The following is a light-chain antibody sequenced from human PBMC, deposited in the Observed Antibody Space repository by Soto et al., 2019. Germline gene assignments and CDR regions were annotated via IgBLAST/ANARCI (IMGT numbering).Light chain of an antibody. CDR3: QHYNSYSEA. CDR2: KAS. J-gene: IGKJ1*01. CDR1: QTISSW. Sequence: DIQMTQSPSTLSGSVGDRVTITCRASQTISSWLAWYQQKPGKAHKLLIYKASTLKSGVPSRFSGSGSGTEFTRTISSPQPDDFATYYCQHYNSYSEAFGQGTKVELK. V-gene: IGKV1-5*03.